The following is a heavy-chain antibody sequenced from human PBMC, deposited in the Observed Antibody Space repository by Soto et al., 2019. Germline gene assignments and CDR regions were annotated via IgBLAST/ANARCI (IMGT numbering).Heavy chain of an antibody. J-gene: IGHJ6*03. Sequence: SETLSLTCAVYGGSFSGYYWSWIRQPPGKGLEWIGEINHSGSTNYNPSLKSRVTISVDTSKNQFSLKLSSVTAADTAVYYCARGRDRITIFGVVIQPGYYYMDVWGKGTTVTVSS. CDR3: ARGRDRITIFGVVIQPGYYYMDV. CDR2: INHSGST. CDR1: GGSFSGYY. D-gene: IGHD3-3*01. V-gene: IGHV4-34*01.